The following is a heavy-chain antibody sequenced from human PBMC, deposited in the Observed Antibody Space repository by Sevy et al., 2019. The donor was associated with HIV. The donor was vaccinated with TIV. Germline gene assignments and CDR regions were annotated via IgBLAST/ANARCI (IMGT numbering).Heavy chain of an antibody. D-gene: IGHD6-19*01. J-gene: IGHJ3*02. Sequence: GGSLRLSCAASGFTFSSYGMHWVRQAPGKGLEWVAVIWYDGSNNYYADSVKGRFTISRDNSKNMLYLQMNSLRAEDTAVYFCARERSWLDAFNIWGQGTVVTVSS. V-gene: IGHV3-33*01. CDR2: IWYDGSNN. CDR3: ARERSWLDAFNI. CDR1: GFTFSSYG.